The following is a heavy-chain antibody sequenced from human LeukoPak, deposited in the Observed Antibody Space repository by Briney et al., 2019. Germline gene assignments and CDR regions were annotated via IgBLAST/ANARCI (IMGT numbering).Heavy chain of an antibody. CDR3: AKTALAVAGIVPVESELDY. CDR1: GXTYNICA. Sequence: PGRSLRLSCAASGXTYNICAMHWVRQAPGKGLEWVTTISYDGNNKYYADSVRGRFTISRDNSKNTLYLQMNSLRAEDTAVYYCAKTALAVAGIVPVESELDYWGQGTLVTVSS. CDR2: ISYDGNNK. J-gene: IGHJ4*02. V-gene: IGHV3-30-3*02. D-gene: IGHD6-19*01.